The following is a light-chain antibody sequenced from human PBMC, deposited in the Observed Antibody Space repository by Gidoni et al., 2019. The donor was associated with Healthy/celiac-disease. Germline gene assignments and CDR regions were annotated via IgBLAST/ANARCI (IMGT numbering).Light chain of an antibody. J-gene: IGLJ1*01. CDR1: NIGSKS. CDR2: DDS. Sequence: SYVLTQPPSVARAPRKTARITRGGNNIGSKSVHWYQQKPGQAPVLVVYDDSDRPSGIPERFSGSNSGNTATLTISRVEAGDEADYYCQVWDSSSDHPYVFGTGTKVXV. V-gene: IGLV3-21*03. CDR3: QVWDSSSDHPYV.